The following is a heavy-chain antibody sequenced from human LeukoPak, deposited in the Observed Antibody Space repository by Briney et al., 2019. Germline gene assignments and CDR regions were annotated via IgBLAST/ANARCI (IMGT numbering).Heavy chain of an antibody. CDR2: TYYRSKWYN. V-gene: IGHV6-1*01. J-gene: IGHJ5*02. CDR3: ASLIGYCSSTSCYNWFDP. Sequence: SQTLSLTCAISGDSVSSNSAAWNWIRQSPSRGLEWLGRTYYRSKWYNDYAVSVKSRIAINPDTSKNQFSLKLSSVTAADTAVYYCASLIGYCSSTSCYNWFDPWGQGTLVTVSS. CDR1: GDSVSSNSAA. D-gene: IGHD2-2*01.